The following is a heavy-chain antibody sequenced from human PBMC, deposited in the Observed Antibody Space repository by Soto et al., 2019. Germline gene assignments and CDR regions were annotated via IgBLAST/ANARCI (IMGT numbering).Heavy chain of an antibody. D-gene: IGHD6-19*01. J-gene: IGHJ4*02. Sequence: GESLKISCAASGLTVSSNYMSWVRQAPGKGLEWVSLIYSGGSTYYADSVKGRFSISRDNSKNTLYLQMNSLRAEDTAVYYCARDPDTTGWAVWGQGTLVTVSS. CDR2: IYSGGST. CDR1: GLTVSSNY. CDR3: ARDPDTTGWAV. V-gene: IGHV3-66*01.